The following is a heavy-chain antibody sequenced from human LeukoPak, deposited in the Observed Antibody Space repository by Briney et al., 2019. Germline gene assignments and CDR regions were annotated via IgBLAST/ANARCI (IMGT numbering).Heavy chain of an antibody. CDR3: ARIYYFGDNNWRYFDN. V-gene: IGHV3-7*01. D-gene: IGHD3-10*01. J-gene: IGHJ4*02. CDR1: GFTFNSYC. Sequence: GGSLRLSCAASGFTFNSYCMSWVRQAPGKGLEWLSYINPKGSEKQYGDSVKGRFTTSRDNAKNSLYLQMNSLRAEDTAIYYCARIYYFGDNNWRYFDNWGQGTLVTVSS. CDR2: INPKGSEK.